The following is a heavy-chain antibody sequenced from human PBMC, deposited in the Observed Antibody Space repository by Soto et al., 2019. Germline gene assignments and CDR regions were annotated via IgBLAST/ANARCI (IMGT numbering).Heavy chain of an antibody. CDR2: INPNSGGT. Sequence: SVKVSCKASGYTFTGYYMHWVRQAPGQGLEWMGWINPNSGGTNYAQKFQGWVTMTRDTSISTAYMELSRLRSDDTAVYYCARGLKSGWYMGWFDPWGQGTLVTVSS. CDR1: GYTFTGYY. D-gene: IGHD6-19*01. V-gene: IGHV1-2*04. CDR3: ARGLKSGWYMGWFDP. J-gene: IGHJ5*02.